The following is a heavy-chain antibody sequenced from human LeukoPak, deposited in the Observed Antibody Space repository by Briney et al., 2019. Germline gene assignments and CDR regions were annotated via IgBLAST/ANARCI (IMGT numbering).Heavy chain of an antibody. D-gene: IGHD3-10*01. V-gene: IGHV3-23*01. CDR2: ISGSGGST. J-gene: IGHJ4*02. CDR3: AKDLYGSGSYYFDY. CDR1: GFTFSSYA. Sequence: PGGSLRLSCAASGFTFSSYAMSWVRQAPGKGLEWVSAISGSGGSTYYADSVKGRFTIPRDNSKNTLYLQMNSLRAEDTAVYYCAKDLYGSGSYYFDYWGQGTLVTVSS.